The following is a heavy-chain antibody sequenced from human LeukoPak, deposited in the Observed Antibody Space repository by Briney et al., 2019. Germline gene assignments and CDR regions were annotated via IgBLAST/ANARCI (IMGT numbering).Heavy chain of an antibody. CDR3: AKRYCSGATCYPRFFDY. D-gene: IGHD2-15*01. Sequence: PGGSLRLSCATSGFTFSNYAMRWVRQAPGNGLEWVSSISASGGTTDYADSVKGRFTISRDNSMNTLFLQMNSLRAEDSAVYYCAKRYCSGATCYPRFFDYWGQGTLVIVSS. CDR1: GFTFSNYA. CDR2: ISASGGTT. J-gene: IGHJ4*02. V-gene: IGHV3-23*01.